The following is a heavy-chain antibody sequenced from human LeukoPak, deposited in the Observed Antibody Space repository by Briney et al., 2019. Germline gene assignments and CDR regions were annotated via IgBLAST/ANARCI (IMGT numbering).Heavy chain of an antibody. D-gene: IGHD3-3*01. CDR1: GGTLSSHA. CDR3: AKVSGEGFWYYYYMDV. V-gene: IGHV1-69*05. J-gene: IGHJ6*03. CDR2: IIPIFGTA. Sequence: SVKVSCKASGGTLSSHAISWVRQAPGQGLEWMGGIIPIFGTANYAQKFQGRVTITTDESTSTAYMELSSLRSEDTAVYYCAKVSGEGFWYYYYMDVWGKGTTVTVSS.